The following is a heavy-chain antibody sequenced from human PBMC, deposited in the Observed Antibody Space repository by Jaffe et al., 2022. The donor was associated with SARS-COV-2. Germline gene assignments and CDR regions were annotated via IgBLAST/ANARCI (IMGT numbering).Heavy chain of an antibody. D-gene: IGHD3-10*01. V-gene: IGHV4-34*01. CDR1: GGSFSGYY. Sequence: QVQLQQWGAGLLKPSETLSLTCAVYGGSFSGYYWSWIRQPPGKGLEWIGEINHSGSTNYNPSLKSRVTISVDTSKNQFSLKLSSVTAADTAVYYCARDNDVGVRGWWFDPWGQGTLVTVSS. J-gene: IGHJ5*02. CDR3: ARDNDVGVRGWWFDP. CDR2: INHSGST.